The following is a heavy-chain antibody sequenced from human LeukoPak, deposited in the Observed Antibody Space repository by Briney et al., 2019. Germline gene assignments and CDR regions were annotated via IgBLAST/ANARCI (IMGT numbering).Heavy chain of an antibody. J-gene: IGHJ3*02. V-gene: IGHV4-30-2*01. CDR3: ARSMTTVVSDAFDI. D-gene: IGHD4-23*01. CDR1: GGSISSGGYS. Sequence: SETLSLTCAASGGSISSGGYSWSWLRQPPGKGLEWIGYIYHSGSTYYNPSLKSRVTISVDRSKNQFSLKLSSVTAADTAVYYCARSMTTVVSDAFDIWGQGTMVTVSS. CDR2: IYHSGST.